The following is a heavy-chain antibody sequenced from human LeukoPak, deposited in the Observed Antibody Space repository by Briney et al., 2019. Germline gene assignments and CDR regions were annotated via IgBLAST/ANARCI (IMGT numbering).Heavy chain of an antibody. CDR3: ARGIAAAASYYMDV. D-gene: IGHD6-13*01. Sequence: GGSLRLSCAASGFTFSSYAMHWVRQAPGKGLEWVAVISYDGSNKYYADSVKGRFSISRDNSKNTLYLQMNSLRAEDTAVYYCARGIAAAASYYMDVWGKGTTVTVSS. CDR2: ISYDGSNK. CDR1: GFTFSSYA. V-gene: IGHV3-30-3*01. J-gene: IGHJ6*03.